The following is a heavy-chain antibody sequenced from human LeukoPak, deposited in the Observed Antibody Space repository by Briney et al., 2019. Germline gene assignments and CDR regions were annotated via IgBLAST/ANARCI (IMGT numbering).Heavy chain of an antibody. CDR3: ARETREAGGGDHQNDAFDI. J-gene: IGHJ3*02. CDR2: INSDARRP. V-gene: IGHV3-74*01. CDR1: GCTVRDYW. D-gene: IGHD2-21*01. Sequence: GGSLRLSCAASGCTVRDYWMHWVRQAPGKGLVWVSRINSDARRPGYADFVKGRFTISRDNAKNTLYLQMNSLRVEDTALYYCARETREAGGGDHQNDAFDIWGQGTMVSVSS.